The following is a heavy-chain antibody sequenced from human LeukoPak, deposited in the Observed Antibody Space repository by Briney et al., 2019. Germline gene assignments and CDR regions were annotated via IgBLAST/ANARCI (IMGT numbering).Heavy chain of an antibody. CDR1: GYSFTNYW. D-gene: IGHD1-14*01. V-gene: IGHV5-51*01. J-gene: IGHJ3*01. Sequence: GSSLKICCKGSGYSFTNYWIGWVRQLPGGGLGRLGIISPGDADTRYNQSFQGQVTISVDKSINTAYLQWSSQKASDTAMYYCATQIVGGEPEDCFDLWGPGTMVTVSS. CDR3: ATQIVGGEPEDCFDL. CDR2: ISPGDADT.